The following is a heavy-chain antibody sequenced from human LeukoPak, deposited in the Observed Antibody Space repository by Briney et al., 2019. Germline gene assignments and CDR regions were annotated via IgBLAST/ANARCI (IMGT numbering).Heavy chain of an antibody. D-gene: IGHD3-10*01. Sequence: GGSLRLSCAASGFTFSNYAMNWVRQAPGKGLEWVSSISAGGSGTYYADSVKGRFTISRDNSKNTLYLQMNSLRAEDTALYYCAKGKLRFGKNDYWGQGTLVTVSS. CDR2: ISAGGSGT. J-gene: IGHJ4*02. CDR1: GFTFSNYA. CDR3: AKGKLRFGKNDY. V-gene: IGHV3-23*01.